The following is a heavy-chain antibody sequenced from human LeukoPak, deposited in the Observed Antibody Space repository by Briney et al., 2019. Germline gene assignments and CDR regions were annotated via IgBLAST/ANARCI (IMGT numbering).Heavy chain of an antibody. CDR2: ISYDGSNK. V-gene: IGHV3-30*04. Sequence: PGGSLRLSCAASGFTFSSYAMHWVRQAPGKGLEWVAVISYDGSNKYYADSVKGRFTISRDNSKNTLYLQMNSLRAEDTAVYYCARGRGESFDPWGQGTLVTVSS. D-gene: IGHD3-10*01. CDR3: ARGRGESFDP. CDR1: GFTFSSYA. J-gene: IGHJ5*02.